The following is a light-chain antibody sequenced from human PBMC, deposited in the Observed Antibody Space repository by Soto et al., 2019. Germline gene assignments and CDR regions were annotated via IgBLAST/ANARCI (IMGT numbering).Light chain of an antibody. CDR3: QQYDTSPFT. CDR1: QSVTRIY. J-gene: IGKJ5*01. CDR2: GTS. V-gene: IGKV3-20*01. Sequence: EIVLTQSPGTLSLSPGERATLSCRASQSVTRIYLGWYQQKPGQAPRLLIYGTSNRAAGVPDRFSGSGYGTDFTLTISGLEPEDFAVYYCQQYDTSPFTFGQGTRLEIK.